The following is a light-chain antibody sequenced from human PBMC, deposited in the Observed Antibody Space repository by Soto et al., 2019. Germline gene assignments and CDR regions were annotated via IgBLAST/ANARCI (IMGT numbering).Light chain of an antibody. CDR3: QQYYSFPLT. CDR2: AAS. CDR1: QSISSY. V-gene: IGKV1-39*01. Sequence: DIQMTQSPSPLSASVGDRVTITCRASQSISSYLNWYQQKPGKAPKLLIYAASSLQSGVPSRFSGSGSGTDFTLTISCLQSEDFATYYCQQYYSFPLTFGQGTKVDIK. J-gene: IGKJ1*01.